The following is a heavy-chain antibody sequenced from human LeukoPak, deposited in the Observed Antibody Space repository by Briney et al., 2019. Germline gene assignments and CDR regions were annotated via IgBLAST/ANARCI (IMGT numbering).Heavy chain of an antibody. CDR2: ISAYNGNT. J-gene: IGHJ5*02. D-gene: IGHD6-19*01. CDR1: GYTFTSYD. Sequence: PWASVKVSCKASGYTFTSYDINWVRQAPGQGLEWMGWISAYNGNTNYAQKLQGRVTMTTDTSTSTAYMELRSLRSDDTAVYYCASVKTTGEAVAGDPTTEDNWFDPWGQGTLVTVSS. CDR3: ASVKTTGEAVAGDPTTEDNWFDP. V-gene: IGHV1-18*01.